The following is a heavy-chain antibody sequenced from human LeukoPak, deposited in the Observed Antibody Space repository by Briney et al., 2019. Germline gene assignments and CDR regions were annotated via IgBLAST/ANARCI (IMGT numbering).Heavy chain of an antibody. Sequence: PSETLSLTCTVSGYSISSGYYWGWIRQPPGKGLEWIGSIYHSGSTYYNPSLKSRVTISVDTSKNQFSLKLSSVTAADTAVYFCARFVLGVSAFDIWGQGTLVTVSS. CDR1: GYSISSGYY. J-gene: IGHJ3*02. CDR2: IYHSGST. D-gene: IGHD2-15*01. CDR3: ARFVLGVSAFDI. V-gene: IGHV4-38-2*02.